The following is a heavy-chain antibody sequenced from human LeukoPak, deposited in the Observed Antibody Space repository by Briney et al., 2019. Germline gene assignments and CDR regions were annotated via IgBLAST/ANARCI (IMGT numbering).Heavy chain of an antibody. V-gene: IGHV3-23*01. CDR1: GFTFSSYA. Sequence: GEALRLSFAASGFTFSSYAMSWVRQAPGKGLEGVPGISISGVSTSYADSVKGLFTISRDKPRNTLYMQMNSLRAEDTALYYCAIMHPYYDGSGYWVQWGQGTLVTVSS. J-gene: IGHJ4*02. CDR3: AIMHPYYDGSGYWVQ. CDR2: ISISGVST. D-gene: IGHD3-22*01.